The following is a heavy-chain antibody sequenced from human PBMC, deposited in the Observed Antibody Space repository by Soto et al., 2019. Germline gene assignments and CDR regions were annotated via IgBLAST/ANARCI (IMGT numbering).Heavy chain of an antibody. CDR2: IYYSGST. CDR3: ARKDGAGQYYYYYYGMDV. J-gene: IGHJ6*02. Sequence: SETLSLTCTVSGGSISSGGYYWSWIRQHPGKGLEWIGYIYYSGSTYYNPSLKSRVTISVDTSKNQFSLKLSSVTAADTAVYYCARKDGAGQYYYYYYGMDVWGQGTTVTVSS. D-gene: IGHD6-19*01. CDR1: GGSISSGGYY. V-gene: IGHV4-31*03.